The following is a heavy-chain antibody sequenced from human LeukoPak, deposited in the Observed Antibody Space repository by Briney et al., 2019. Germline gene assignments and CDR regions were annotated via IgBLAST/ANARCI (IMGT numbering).Heavy chain of an antibody. CDR3: AKDQSLDPTDAFDI. V-gene: IGHV3-9*01. J-gene: IGHJ3*02. CDR2: ISWNSGSI. Sequence: PGRSLRLSCAASGFTFDEYAMHWVRHAPGKGLEGGSGISWNSGSIVYADSVKGRFTISRDNAKNSLYLQMNSLRAEDTALYYCAKDQSLDPTDAFDIWGQGTMVTVSS. CDR1: GFTFDEYA.